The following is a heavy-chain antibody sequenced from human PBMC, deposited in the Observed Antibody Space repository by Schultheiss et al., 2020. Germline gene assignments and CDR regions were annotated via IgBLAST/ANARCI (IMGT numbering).Heavy chain of an antibody. CDR3: ARGEGSKQQLTLGY. D-gene: IGHD6-13*01. Sequence: SQTLSLTCTVSGGSISSGGYYWSWIRQHPGKGLEWIGYIYYSGSTYYNPSLKSRVTISVDTSKNQFSLKLSSVTAADTAVYYCARGEGSKQQLTLGYWGQGTLVTVSS. J-gene: IGHJ4*02. CDR2: IYYSGST. V-gene: IGHV4-31*03. CDR1: GGSISSGGYY.